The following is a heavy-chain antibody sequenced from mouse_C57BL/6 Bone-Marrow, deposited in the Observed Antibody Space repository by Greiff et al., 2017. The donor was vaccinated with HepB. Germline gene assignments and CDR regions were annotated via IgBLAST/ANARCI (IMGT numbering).Heavy chain of an antibody. Sequence: EVQVVESGGDLVKPGGSLKLSCAASGFTFSSYGMSWVRQTPDKRLEWVATISSGGSYTYYPDSVKGRFTISRDNAKNTLYLQMSSLKSEDTAMYYCARQGGDTLYFDYWGQGTTLTVSS. J-gene: IGHJ2*01. CDR3: ARQGGDTLYFDY. CDR1: GFTFSSYG. V-gene: IGHV5-6*01. CDR2: ISSGGSYT. D-gene: IGHD2-13*01.